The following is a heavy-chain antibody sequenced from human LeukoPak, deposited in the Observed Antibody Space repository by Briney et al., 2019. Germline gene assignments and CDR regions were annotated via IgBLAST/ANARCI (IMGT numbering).Heavy chain of an antibody. Sequence: SETLSLTCTVSGGSISSYYWSWIRQPPGKGLEWIGYIYTSGSTNYNPSLKSRVTISVDTSKNQFSLKLSSVTAADTAVYYCARQGSSSWYLFDYWGQGTLVTVSS. CDR2: IYTSGST. J-gene: IGHJ4*02. CDR1: GGSISSYY. CDR3: ARQGSSSWYLFDY. V-gene: IGHV4-4*09. D-gene: IGHD6-13*01.